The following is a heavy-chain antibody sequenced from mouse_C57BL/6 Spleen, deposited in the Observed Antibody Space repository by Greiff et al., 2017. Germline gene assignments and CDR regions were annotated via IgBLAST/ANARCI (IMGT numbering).Heavy chain of an antibody. CDR2: ISYDGSN. J-gene: IGHJ2*01. Sequence: EVQLQESGPGLVKPSQSLSLTCSVTGYSITSGYYWNWIRQFPGNKLEWMGYISYDGSNNYNPSLKNRISITRDTSKNQCFLKLNSVTTEDTATYYCARGGYYGSSFDFDYWGQGTTLTVSS. CDR3: ARGGYYGSSFDFDY. V-gene: IGHV3-6*01. CDR1: GYSITSGYY. D-gene: IGHD1-1*01.